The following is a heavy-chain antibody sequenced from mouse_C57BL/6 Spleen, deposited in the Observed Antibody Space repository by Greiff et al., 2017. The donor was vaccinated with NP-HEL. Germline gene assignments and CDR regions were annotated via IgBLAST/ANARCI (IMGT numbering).Heavy chain of an antibody. V-gene: IGHV1-4*01. D-gene: IGHD2-2*01. J-gene: IGHJ2*01. CDR3: ARGGYDYFDY. CDR1: GYTFTSYT. Sequence: VQLQESGAELARPGASVKMSCKASGYTFTSYTMHWVKQRPGQGLEWIGYINPSSGYTKYNQKFKDKATLTADKSSSTAYMQLSSLTSEDSAVYYCARGGYDYFDYWGQGTTLTVSS. CDR2: INPSSGYT.